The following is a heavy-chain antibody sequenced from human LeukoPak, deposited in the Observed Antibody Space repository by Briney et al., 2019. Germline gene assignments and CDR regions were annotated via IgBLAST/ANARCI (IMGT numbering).Heavy chain of an antibody. CDR3: ASGVRDFDWLSPDAFDI. Sequence: GGSLRLSCAASGFTFSSYSMNWVRQAPGKGLEWVSSISSSSSYIYYADSVKGRFTISRDNAKNSLYLQMNSLRAEDTAVYYCASGVRDFDWLSPDAFDIWGQGTMVTVSS. J-gene: IGHJ3*02. D-gene: IGHD3-9*01. CDR1: GFTFSSYS. CDR2: ISSSSSYI. V-gene: IGHV3-21*01.